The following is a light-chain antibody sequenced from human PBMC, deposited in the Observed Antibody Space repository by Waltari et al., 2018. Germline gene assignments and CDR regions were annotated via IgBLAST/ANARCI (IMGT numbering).Light chain of an antibody. CDR3: HAWRSGILV. CDR2: LNSDGSH. V-gene: IGLV4-69*01. Sequence: QLVLTQSPSASASLGASVKLTCTLSSGHSDYAIAWHQQQPGKGPRYLMKLNSDGSHHKGDWIPHRFSGSRSGAELYLTVSSLQSEDEADYYCHAWRSGILVFAGGTKLTVL. J-gene: IGLJ2*01. CDR1: SGHSDYA.